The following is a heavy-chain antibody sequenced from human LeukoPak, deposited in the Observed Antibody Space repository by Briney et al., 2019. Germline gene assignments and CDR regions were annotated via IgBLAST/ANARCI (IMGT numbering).Heavy chain of an antibody. Sequence: GGSLRLSCAASGFTFSSYSMNWVRQAPGKGLEWISYISTTGSTIYYADSVKGRFTISRDNAQNSLYLQMNSLRVDDTAIYYCARNYYFMDVWGKGTTVTVSS. J-gene: IGHJ6*03. V-gene: IGHV3-48*01. CDR3: ARNYYFMDV. CDR1: GFTFSSYS. CDR2: ISTTGSTI.